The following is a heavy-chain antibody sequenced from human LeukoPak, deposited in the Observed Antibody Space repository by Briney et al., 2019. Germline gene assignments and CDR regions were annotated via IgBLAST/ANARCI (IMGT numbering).Heavy chain of an antibody. D-gene: IGHD4-17*01. V-gene: IGHV3-33*01. CDR3: ARDYGDYVAAFDY. Sequence: GGSLRFSCAASGFTFSSYGMHWVRQAPGKGLEWVAVIWYDGSNKYYADSVKGRFTISRDNSKNTLYLQMNSLRAEDTAVYYCARDYGDYVAAFDYWGQGTLVTVSS. CDR2: IWYDGSNK. CDR1: GFTFSSYG. J-gene: IGHJ4*02.